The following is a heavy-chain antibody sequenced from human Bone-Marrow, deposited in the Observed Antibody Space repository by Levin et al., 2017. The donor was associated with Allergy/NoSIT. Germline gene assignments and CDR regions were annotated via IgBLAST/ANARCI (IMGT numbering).Heavy chain of an antibody. CDR2: IRSKAYGGTT. V-gene: IGHV3-49*03. CDR1: GFTFGDYA. D-gene: IGHD3-22*01. Sequence: GESLKISCTASGFTFGDYAMSWFRQAPGKGLEWVGFIRSKAYGGTTEYAASVKGRFTISRDDSKSIAYLQMNSLKTEDTAVYYCTREWESITMIVVVTDLNNWFDPWGQGTLVTVSS. CDR3: TREWESITMIVVVTDLNNWFDP. J-gene: IGHJ5*02.